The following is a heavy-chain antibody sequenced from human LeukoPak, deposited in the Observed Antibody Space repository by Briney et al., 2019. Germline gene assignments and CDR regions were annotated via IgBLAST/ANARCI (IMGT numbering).Heavy chain of an antibody. CDR3: ARDRGYYDSSCYSRLGWYFDL. CDR2: VNPNSGGT. CDR1: LYTFTGYY. Sequence: ASVKDSPKHSLYTFTGYYMRWVRETLGQGIGWMGGVNPNSGGTKHTQKFQGRVTMTRDTSISTAYMELSRLRSDDTAVYYCARDRGYYDSSCYSRLGWYFDLWGRGTLVTVSS. D-gene: IGHD3-22*01. J-gene: IGHJ2*01. V-gene: IGHV1-2*02.